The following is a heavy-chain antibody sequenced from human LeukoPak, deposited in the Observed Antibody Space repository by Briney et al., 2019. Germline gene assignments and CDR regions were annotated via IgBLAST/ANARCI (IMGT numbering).Heavy chain of an antibody. J-gene: IGHJ5*02. CDR2: ISAYNGNT. CDR1: GYTFTSYG. CDR3: ARDWTYCYYGSGSRNNWFDP. Sequence: ASVKVSCKASGYTFTSYGISWVRQAPGQGLEWMGWISAYNGNTNYAQKLQGRVTMTTDTSTSTAYMELSRLRSDDTAVHYCARDWTYCYYGSGSRNNWFDPWGQGTLVTVSS. V-gene: IGHV1-18*01. D-gene: IGHD3-10*01.